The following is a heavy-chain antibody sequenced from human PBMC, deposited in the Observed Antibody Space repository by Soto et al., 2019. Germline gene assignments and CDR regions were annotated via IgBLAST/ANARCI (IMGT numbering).Heavy chain of an antibody. D-gene: IGHD3-10*01. CDR2: ISSSSSTI. Sequence: GGSLRLSCAASGFTFSSYSMNWVRQAPGKGLEWVSYISSSSSTIYYADSVKGRFTISRDNAKNSLYLQMNSLRDEDTAVYYCARYPLLLLWFGFMDVWGQGTTVTVSS. V-gene: IGHV3-48*02. J-gene: IGHJ6*02. CDR3: ARYPLLLLWFGFMDV. CDR1: GFTFSSYS.